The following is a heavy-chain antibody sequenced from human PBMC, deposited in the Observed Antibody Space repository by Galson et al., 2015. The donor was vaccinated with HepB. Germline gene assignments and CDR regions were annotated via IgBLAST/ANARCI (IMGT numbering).Heavy chain of an antibody. V-gene: IGHV3-21*01. CDR3: ARVNGGLEWLLIEDVRASYYYYGMDV. Sequence: SLRLPCAASGFTFSSYSMNWVRQAPGKGLEWVSSISSSSSYIYYADSVKGRFTISRDNAKNSLYLQMNSLRAEDTAVYYCARVNGGLEWLLIEDVRASYYYYGMDVWGQGTTVTVSS. J-gene: IGHJ6*02. CDR1: GFTFSSYS. D-gene: IGHD3-3*01. CDR2: ISSSSSYI.